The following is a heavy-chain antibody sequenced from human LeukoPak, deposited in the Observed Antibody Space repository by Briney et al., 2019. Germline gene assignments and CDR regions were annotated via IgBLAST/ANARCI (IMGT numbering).Heavy chain of an antibody. CDR1: GGSISSGGYY. CDR3: ARVDTFYYGSRSYYSAY. Sequence: SQTLSLTCSVSGGSISSGGYYWSWIRQHPGKGLEWIGYIYYSGSTYYNPSLKSRLTISIDTSKNQFSLKLSSVTAADTAVYFCARVDTFYYGSRSYYSAYWGQGTLVTVSS. J-gene: IGHJ4*02. D-gene: IGHD3-10*01. V-gene: IGHV4-31*03. CDR2: IYYSGST.